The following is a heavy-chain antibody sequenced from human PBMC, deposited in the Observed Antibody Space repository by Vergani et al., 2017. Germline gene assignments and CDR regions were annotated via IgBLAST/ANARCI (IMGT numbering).Heavy chain of an antibody. Sequence: EVQLVESGGGLVQPGGSLRLSCAASGFTFSSYDMHWVRQATGKGLEWVSAIGTAGDTYYPGSVKGRFTISRENAKNSLYLQMNSLRAGDTAVYYCARGGSFRTNYYYYGMDVGGQGTTVTVSS. CDR3: ARGGSFRTNYYYYGMDV. CDR2: IGTAGDT. CDR1: GFTFSSYD. J-gene: IGHJ6*02. V-gene: IGHV3-13*01. D-gene: IGHD2-15*01.